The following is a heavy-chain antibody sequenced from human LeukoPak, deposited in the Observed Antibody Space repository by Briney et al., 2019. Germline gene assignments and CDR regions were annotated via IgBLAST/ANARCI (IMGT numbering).Heavy chain of an antibody. Sequence: PSETLSLTCTVSAGSISSSSYYWGWLRQPPEKGLEWIGSIYYSGSTYYNPPLKSRVTISVDTSKNQFSLKLSSVTAADTAVYYCARHPLYPYYYYYMDVWGKGTTVTVSS. D-gene: IGHD2-2*02. V-gene: IGHV4-39*01. CDR3: ARHPLYPYYYYYMDV. CDR2: IYYSGST. J-gene: IGHJ6*03. CDR1: AGSISSSSYY.